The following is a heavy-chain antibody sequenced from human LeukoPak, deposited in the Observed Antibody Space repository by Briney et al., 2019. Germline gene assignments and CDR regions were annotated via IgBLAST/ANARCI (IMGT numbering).Heavy chain of an antibody. Sequence: SETLSLTCTVSGVSISSYHWTWIRRPPGEGLEWIGHIYNSGSTNYNPSLRGRVTISLDTSKNQVSLKLNSVTAADTAMYYCARKDGDGWGQGTLVTVSS. V-gene: IGHV4-59*01. J-gene: IGHJ4*02. CDR2: IYNSGST. CDR3: ARKDGDG. D-gene: IGHD5-24*01. CDR1: GVSISSYH.